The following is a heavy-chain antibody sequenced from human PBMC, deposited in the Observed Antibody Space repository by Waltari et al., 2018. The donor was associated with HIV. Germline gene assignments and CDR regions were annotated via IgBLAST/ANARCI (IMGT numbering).Heavy chain of an antibody. CDR3: ARVGVITTYYYYGMDV. D-gene: IGHD3-10*01. V-gene: IGHV3-53*01. CDR1: GFTVCGNY. J-gene: IGHJ6*02. CDR2: IYSVGST. Sequence: EVQLVESGGSLMQREGALTHSCAARGFTVCGNYFSSVRQAPGKGLEWFSVIYSVGSTYYADSVKGRFTISIDNSKNTLYLQMNSLRAEDTAVYYCARVGVITTYYYYGMDVWGQGTTVTVAS.